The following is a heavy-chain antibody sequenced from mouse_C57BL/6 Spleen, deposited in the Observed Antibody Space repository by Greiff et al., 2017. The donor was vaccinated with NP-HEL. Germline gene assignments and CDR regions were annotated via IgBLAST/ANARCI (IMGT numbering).Heavy chain of an antibody. CDR3: ARYGSSFPYYFDY. Sequence: QVQLQQPGTELVKPGASVKLSCKASGYTFTSYWMHWVKQRPGQGLEWIGNINPSNGGTNYNEKFQSKATLTVDKSSSTAYMQLSSLTSEDSAVYYCARYGSSFPYYFDYWGQGTTLTVSS. J-gene: IGHJ2*01. V-gene: IGHV1-53*01. CDR1: GYTFTSYW. CDR2: INPSNGGT. D-gene: IGHD1-1*01.